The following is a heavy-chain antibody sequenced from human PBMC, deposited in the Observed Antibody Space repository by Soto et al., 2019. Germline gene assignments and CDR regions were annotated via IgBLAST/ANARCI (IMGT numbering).Heavy chain of an antibody. CDR3: AKAIHIYCSCGSCYYFDY. V-gene: IGHV3-43*01. CDR2: ISWDGGST. D-gene: IGHD2-15*01. CDR1: GFTFDDYT. J-gene: IGHJ4*02. Sequence: GGSLRLSCAASGFTFDDYTMHWVRQAPGKGLEWVSLISWDGGSTYYADSVKGRFTISRDNSKNSLYLQMNSLRTEDTALYYCAKAIHIYCSCGSCYYFDYWGQGTLVTVSS.